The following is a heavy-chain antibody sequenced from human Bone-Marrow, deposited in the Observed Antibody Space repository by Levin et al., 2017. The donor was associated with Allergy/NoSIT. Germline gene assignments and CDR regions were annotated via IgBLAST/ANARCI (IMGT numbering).Heavy chain of an antibody. CDR3: AYDSVLPFEY. V-gene: IGHV3-23*01. CDR2: ISGNGNDE. Sequence: PGGSLRLSCRASGFSLSGHAMSWVRQAPGKGLNWVSAISGNGNDEYYADFVKGRFTVSRDTSGNTVFLQMDSLSAEDTAVYYCAYDSVLPFEYWGQGTLVTVSS. J-gene: IGHJ4*02. D-gene: IGHD3-16*01. CDR1: GFSLSGHA.